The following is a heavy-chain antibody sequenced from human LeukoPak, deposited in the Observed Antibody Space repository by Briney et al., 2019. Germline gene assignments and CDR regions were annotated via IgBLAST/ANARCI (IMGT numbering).Heavy chain of an antibody. V-gene: IGHV4-30-4*08. J-gene: IGHJ4*02. CDR3: ARESGGSYYSGFDY. Sequence: SETLSLTCTVSGGSISSGDDYWRWIRQPPGKGLEWIGYIYYSGSTYYNPSLKSRVTISVDTSKNQFSLKLSSVTAADTAVYYCARESGGSYYSGFDYWGQGTLVTVSS. D-gene: IGHD1-26*01. CDR2: IYYSGST. CDR1: GGSISSGDDY.